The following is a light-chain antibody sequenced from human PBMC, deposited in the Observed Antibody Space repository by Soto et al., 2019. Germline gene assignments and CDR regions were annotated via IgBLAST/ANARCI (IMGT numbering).Light chain of an antibody. CDR1: QAIGFY. V-gene: IGKV1-6*02. J-gene: IGKJ1*01. CDR2: AAS. CDR3: QHPTWA. Sequence: AIQLTQSPSSLSASVGDRVTITCRASQAIGFYVGWYQQRPGRAPQLLIYAASALQTGVPSRFSGSGSGTDFTLTIPNLQPENSGTYYCQHPTWAFGQGTTVEI.